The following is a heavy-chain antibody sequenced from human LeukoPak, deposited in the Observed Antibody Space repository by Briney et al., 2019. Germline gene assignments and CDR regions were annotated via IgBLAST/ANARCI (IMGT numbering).Heavy chain of an antibody. D-gene: IGHD4-17*01. CDR2: IYDTGST. CDR3: ARITYGPPDY. J-gene: IGHJ4*02. Sequence: SETLSLTCTVYGGSISSYYWSWIRQPPGKGLEWIGYIYDTGSTNYNPFLKSRVTISIDTSKNQFSLNLRSVTAADTAVYYCARITYGPPDYWGQGTLVTVSS. V-gene: IGHV4-59*01. CDR1: GGSISSYY.